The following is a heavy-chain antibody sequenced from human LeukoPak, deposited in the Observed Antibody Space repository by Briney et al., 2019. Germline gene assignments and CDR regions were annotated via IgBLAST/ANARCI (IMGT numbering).Heavy chain of an antibody. V-gene: IGHV4-59*01. CDR2: ISYSGST. Sequence: SEALSLTCTVSGGSISNYYWSWIRQPPGKALEWIGYISYSGSTKYNPSLKSRVTISVDTSKKQFSLKPTSVTAADTAVYYCARSEGSGNYFDHWGQGTLVTVSS. CDR1: GGSISNYY. J-gene: IGHJ4*02. CDR3: ARSEGSGNYFDH. D-gene: IGHD3-10*01.